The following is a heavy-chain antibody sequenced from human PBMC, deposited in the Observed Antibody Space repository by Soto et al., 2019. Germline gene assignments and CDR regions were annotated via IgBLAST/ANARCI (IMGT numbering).Heavy chain of an antibody. CDR3: AKDKVRMPTIYLPDY. CDR1: GFTFDDYT. V-gene: IGHV3-43*01. CDR2: ISWDGGST. Sequence: EVQLVESGGVVVQPGGSLRLSCAASGFTFDDYTMHWVRQAPGKGLEWVSLISWDGGSTYYADSVKGRFTISRDNSKNSLYLQMNSLRTEDTALYYCAKDKVRMPTIYLPDYWGQGTLVTVSS. D-gene: IGHD1-1*01. J-gene: IGHJ4*02.